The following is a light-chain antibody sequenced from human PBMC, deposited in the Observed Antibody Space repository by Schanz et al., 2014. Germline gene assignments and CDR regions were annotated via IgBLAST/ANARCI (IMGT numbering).Light chain of an antibody. CDR2: DDS. Sequence: SYELTQPPSVSVAPGKTARITCGGNNIGSKSVHWYQQKPGQAPVLVVYDDSDRPSGIPERFSGSNSGNTATLTINRVEAGDEADYSCQVWDTINEHPGVFGRGTKVTVL. V-gene: IGLV3-21*03. J-gene: IGLJ3*02. CDR3: QVWDTINEHPGV. CDR1: NIGSKS.